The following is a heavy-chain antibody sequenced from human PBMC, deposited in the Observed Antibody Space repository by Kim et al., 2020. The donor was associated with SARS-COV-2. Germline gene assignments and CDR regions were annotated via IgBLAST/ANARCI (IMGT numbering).Heavy chain of an antibody. CDR2: IWYDGSNK. J-gene: IGHJ4*02. V-gene: IGHV3-33*06. Sequence: GGSLRLSCAASGFTFSSYGMHWVRQAPGKGLEWVAVIWYDGSNKYYADSVKGRFTISRDNSKNTLYLQMNSLRAEDTAVYYCAKGSSSWTDEVSWGQGTLVTVSS. CDR3: AKGSSSWTDEVS. CDR1: GFTFSSYG. D-gene: IGHD6-13*01.